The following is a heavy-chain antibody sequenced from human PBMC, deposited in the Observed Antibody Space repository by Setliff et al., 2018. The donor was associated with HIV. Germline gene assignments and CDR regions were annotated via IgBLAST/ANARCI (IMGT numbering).Heavy chain of an antibody. D-gene: IGHD3-22*01. CDR1: GGTFSNYA. Sequence: SVKVSCKASGGTFSNYAFSWVRQAPGQGLEWMGGIIPLFGTANYAQNFQGRVTITADASTSTAYMELSSLRSEDTAMYYCARDRHHYDSSGFDAFDLWGQGTMVTVS. CDR3: ARDRHHYDSSGFDAFDL. CDR2: IIPLFGTA. J-gene: IGHJ3*01. V-gene: IGHV1-69*13.